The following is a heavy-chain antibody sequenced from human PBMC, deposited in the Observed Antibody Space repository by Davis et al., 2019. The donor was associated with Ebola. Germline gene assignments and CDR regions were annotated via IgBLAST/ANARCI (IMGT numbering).Heavy chain of an antibody. CDR1: GFTVSTYY. CDR3: ARGSL. V-gene: IGHV3-66*01. CDR2: MYADGST. Sequence: PGGPLRLSCAASGFTVSTYYFNWVRQAPGKGLEWVSVMYADGSTYNADYVKGRFTVSRDNSTNTVYLQMNSLRAEDTAVYYCARGSLWGRGTLVIVSS. J-gene: IGHJ4*02.